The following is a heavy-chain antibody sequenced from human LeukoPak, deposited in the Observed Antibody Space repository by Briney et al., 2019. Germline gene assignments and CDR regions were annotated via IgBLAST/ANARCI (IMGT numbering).Heavy chain of an antibody. Sequence: SETLSLTCAVYGGSFSAFHWNWIRQSPAKGLEWLGEMKQSGTPRYNPSLQSRVTISVDKSKNQFSLNVRSVTAADTAVYYCASMPFLYGFRTYFDNWAQGTLVTVSS. V-gene: IGHV4-34*01. D-gene: IGHD3-10*01. CDR2: MKQSGTP. CDR3: ASMPFLYGFRTYFDN. J-gene: IGHJ4*02. CDR1: GGSFSAFH.